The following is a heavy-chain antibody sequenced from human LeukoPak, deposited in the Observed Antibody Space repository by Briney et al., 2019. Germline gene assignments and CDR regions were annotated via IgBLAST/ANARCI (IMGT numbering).Heavy chain of an antibody. CDR3: AKGAVLGVAGPPPGY. CDR2: ISSSSSDI. V-gene: IGHV3-21*01. D-gene: IGHD6-19*01. Sequence: GGSLRLSCAASGFTFSSYSMSWVRQAPGKGLEWVSSISSSSSDIYDADSVKGRFTISRDNAKNSLFLQMNGLRAEDTAVYYCAKGAVLGVAGPPPGYWGQGTLVTVSS. CDR1: GFTFSSYS. J-gene: IGHJ4*02.